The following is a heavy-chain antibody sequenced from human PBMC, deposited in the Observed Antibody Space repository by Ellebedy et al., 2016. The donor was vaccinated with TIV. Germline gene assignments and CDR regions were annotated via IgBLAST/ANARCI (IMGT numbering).Heavy chain of an antibody. CDR2: IYYSGRT. Sequence: MPGGSLRLSCSVSGDSISRYYWSWIRQPPGKGLEWIGYIYYSGRTNYKSSLKSRATISVDTSKRQFSLTLSSVTAADTAVFYCARTVSYSSGWYGYWGQGTLVTVSS. V-gene: IGHV4-59*01. J-gene: IGHJ4*02. CDR1: GDSISRYY. CDR3: ARTVSYSSGWYGY. D-gene: IGHD6-19*01.